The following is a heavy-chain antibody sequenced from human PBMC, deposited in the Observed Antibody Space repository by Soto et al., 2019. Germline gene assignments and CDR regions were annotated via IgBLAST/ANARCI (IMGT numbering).Heavy chain of an antibody. CDR3: AGIGEEVYYGMDV. CDR1: GGSMSSYY. V-gene: IGHV4-4*07. D-gene: IGHD1-26*01. Sequence: SETLSLTCTVSGGSMSSYYWNWVRQPAGRGLEWIGRIYARGDTNYNPSLRSRVTMFVDRSTNEFSLRLTSVTAADTAVYYCAGIGEEVYYGMDVWGQGTTVTVSS. CDR2: IYARGDT. J-gene: IGHJ6*02.